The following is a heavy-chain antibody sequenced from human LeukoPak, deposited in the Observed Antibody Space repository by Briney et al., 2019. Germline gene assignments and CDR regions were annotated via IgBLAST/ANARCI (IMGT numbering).Heavy chain of an antibody. Sequence: GGSLRLSCAASGFTFSSYWMSWVRQAPGKGLEWVANIKQDGSEKYYVDSVKGRFTISRDNAKNSLYLQMNSLRAEDTAVYYCARDSRGQAVAFDIWGQGTMVTVSS. CDR2: IKQDGSEK. V-gene: IGHV3-7*01. CDR1: GFTFSSYW. CDR3: ARDSRGQAVAFDI. J-gene: IGHJ3*02.